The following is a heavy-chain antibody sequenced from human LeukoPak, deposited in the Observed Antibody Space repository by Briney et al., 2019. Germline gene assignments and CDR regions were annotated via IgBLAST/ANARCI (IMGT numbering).Heavy chain of an antibody. D-gene: IGHD1-14*01. Sequence: SETLSLTCTVSGGSISSYYWSWIRQPPGKGLEWIGYIYCSGSTNYNPSLKSRVTISVDTSKNQFSLKLSSVTAADTAVYYCARDPTGITGTTREAFDIWGQGTMVTVSS. CDR3: ARDPTGITGTTREAFDI. CDR1: GGSISSYY. J-gene: IGHJ3*02. V-gene: IGHV4-59*01. CDR2: IYCSGST.